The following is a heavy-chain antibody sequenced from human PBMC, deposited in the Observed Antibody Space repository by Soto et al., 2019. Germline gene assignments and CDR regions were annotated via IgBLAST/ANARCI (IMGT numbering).Heavy chain of an antibody. D-gene: IGHD2-21*02. CDR3: ARQRTTVVTQAYFDH. CDR2: IYYSGRT. J-gene: IGHJ4*02. V-gene: IGHV4-39*01. CDR1: GESISSSSYY. Sequence: SETLSLTCIVSGESISSSSYYWGWIRQPPGKGLEWIGSIYYSGRTYCNPSFKSRVTISIDTSKNQFSLKLSSVTATDTAVYYCARQRTTVVTQAYFDHWGQGALVTVSS.